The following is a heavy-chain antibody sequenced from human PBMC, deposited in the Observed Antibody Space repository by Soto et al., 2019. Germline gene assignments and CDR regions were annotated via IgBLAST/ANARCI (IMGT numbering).Heavy chain of an antibody. D-gene: IGHD3-10*01. V-gene: IGHV4-34*01. Sequence: SETLSLTCAVYGGSFSGYYWSWIRQPPGKGLEWIGEINHSGSTNYNPSLKSRVTISVDTSKNQFSLRLSSVTAADTAVYYCARGRTMVRGVPVPIDYWGQGTLVTVSS. CDR2: INHSGST. CDR3: ARGRTMVRGVPVPIDY. CDR1: GGSFSGYY. J-gene: IGHJ4*02.